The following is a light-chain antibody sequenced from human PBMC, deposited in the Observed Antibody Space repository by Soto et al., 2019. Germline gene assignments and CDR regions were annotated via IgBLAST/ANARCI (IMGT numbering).Light chain of an antibody. CDR2: KAS. V-gene: IGKV1-5*03. Sequence: DIQMTQSPSTLSASVGDRVTITCRASQSISSWLAWYQQKPGKAPKLLIYKASTLKSGVPSRFSGSGSGTEFTLTISSLKPEDFATYYCQQYNVYYTFGQGTKVDIK. J-gene: IGKJ2*01. CDR3: QQYNVYYT. CDR1: QSISSW.